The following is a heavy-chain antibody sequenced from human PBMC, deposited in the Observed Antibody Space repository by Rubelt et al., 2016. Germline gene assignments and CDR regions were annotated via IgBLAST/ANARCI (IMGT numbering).Heavy chain of an antibody. J-gene: IGHJ5*02. CDR3: ARLDGRRAYSSSWYGYSDNWFDP. V-gene: IGHV4-34*01. CDR2: INHSGST. D-gene: IGHD6-13*01. Sequence: GWIGEINHSGSTNYNPSLKSRVTISVDTSKNQFSLKLSSVTAADTAVYYCARLDGRRAYSSSWYGYSDNWFDPWGQGTLVTVSS.